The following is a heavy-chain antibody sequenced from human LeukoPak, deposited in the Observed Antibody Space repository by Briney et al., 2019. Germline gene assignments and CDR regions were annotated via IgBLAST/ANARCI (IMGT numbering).Heavy chain of an antibody. CDR1: GFTVSSSY. J-gene: IGHJ6*02. D-gene: IGHD4-17*01. Sequence: GGSLRLSCAASGFTVSSSYMSWVRQAPGKGLEWVSVIYSGGSTYYADSVKGRFTISRDNSKNTLYLQMNSLRAEDTAVYYCASTVTTPYYYYGMDVWGQGTTVTVSS. CDR2: IYSGGST. CDR3: ASTVTTPYYYYGMDV. V-gene: IGHV3-66*01.